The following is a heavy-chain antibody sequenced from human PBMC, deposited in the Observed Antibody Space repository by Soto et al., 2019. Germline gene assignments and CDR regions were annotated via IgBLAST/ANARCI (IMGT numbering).Heavy chain of an antibody. CDR1: GGSIRGGGYY. CDR3: ARDRLMATAGTARHYFGLDV. CDR2: IYYSGNT. J-gene: IGHJ6*02. V-gene: IGHV4-31*03. Sequence: SETLSLTCTVSGGSIRGGGYYWSWVRQNPRKGLEWIGNIYYSGNTYYNPSLKSRLTISVDTSKNQFSLNLSSVTAADTAVYYCARDRLMATAGTARHYFGLDVWGQGTTVTVSS. D-gene: IGHD5-18*01.